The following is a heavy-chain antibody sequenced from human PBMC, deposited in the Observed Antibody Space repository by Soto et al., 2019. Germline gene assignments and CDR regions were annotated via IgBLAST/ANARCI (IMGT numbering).Heavy chain of an antibody. V-gene: IGHV1-45*02. CDR3: VRSRGYSNCDGFDI. J-gene: IGHJ3*02. CDR2: ITPFNGDT. Sequence: QMQLVQSGAEVKKTGSSVKVSCTAPGDTFTYRYLHWVRQAPGQALEWMGYITPFNGDTNYAQIFQDRVTISRDTSMTTAYMELNSPRSEHTAMYFCVRSRGYSNCDGFDIWGQGTLVTVSS. CDR1: GDTFTYRY. D-gene: IGHD4-4*01.